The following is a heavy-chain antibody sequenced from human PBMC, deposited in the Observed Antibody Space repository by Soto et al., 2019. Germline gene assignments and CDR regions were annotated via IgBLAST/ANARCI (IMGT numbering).Heavy chain of an antibody. Sequence: QVQLVQSGAEVKKPGSSVKVSCKGSGGTFSSYTITWVRQAPGQGLEWMGRIIPIFGIASYAQKFQGRVTITADKSTCTGYMELSSLRSEDTAVYYCARDSGRSHVVPAAISAMDVWGQGTTVTVSS. V-gene: IGHV1-69*08. J-gene: IGHJ6*02. CDR2: IIPIFGIA. CDR1: GGTFSSYT. D-gene: IGHD2-2*01. CDR3: ARDSGRSHVVPAAISAMDV.